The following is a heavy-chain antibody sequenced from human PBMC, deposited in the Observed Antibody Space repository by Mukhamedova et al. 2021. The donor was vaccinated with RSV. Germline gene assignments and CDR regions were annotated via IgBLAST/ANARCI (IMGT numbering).Heavy chain of an antibody. CDR3: AKVRVCSSSNCHFDS. CDR2: NSAQGDGT. Sequence: EWVSGNSAQGDGTFYADSVNGRFTISRDNSKNTLYLQMNRLRVEDTAVYYCAKVRVCSSSNCHFDSWGQGTLVTVSS. V-gene: IGHV3-23*01. J-gene: IGHJ4*02. D-gene: IGHD2-2*01.